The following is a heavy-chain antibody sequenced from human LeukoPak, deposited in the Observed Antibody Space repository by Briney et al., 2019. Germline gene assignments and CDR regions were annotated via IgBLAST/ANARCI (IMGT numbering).Heavy chain of an antibody. V-gene: IGHV3-23*01. Sequence: GGTLRLSCAASGFIFSSSGMSWVRQAPGKGLEWVSSISDNGGSTYYPDSVKGRFTISRDNSKNTLYLQMNSLRAEDTAVYYCAKGAYYDLWGQGTLVTVSS. D-gene: IGHD3-22*01. CDR2: ISDNGGST. CDR1: GFIFSSSG. J-gene: IGHJ4*02. CDR3: AKGAYYDL.